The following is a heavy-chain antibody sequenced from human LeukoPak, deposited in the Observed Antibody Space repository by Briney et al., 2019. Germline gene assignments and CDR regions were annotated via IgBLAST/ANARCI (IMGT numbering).Heavy chain of an antibody. CDR2: IYSGGST. J-gene: IGHJ4*02. CDR3: AKSRGEQLYFRDSDY. D-gene: IGHD1-26*01. Sequence: GGSLRLSCAASGFTVSSNYMSWVRQAPGKGLEWVSVIYSGGSTYYADSVKGRFTISRDNSKNTLYLQMNSLRAEDTAVYYCAKSRGEQLYFRDSDYWGQGILVTVSS. CDR1: GFTVSSNY. V-gene: IGHV3-53*05.